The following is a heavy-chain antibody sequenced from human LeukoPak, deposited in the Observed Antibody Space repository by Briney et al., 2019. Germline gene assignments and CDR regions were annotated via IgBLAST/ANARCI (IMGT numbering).Heavy chain of an antibody. CDR2: INPNSGGT. CDR3: ARDFGYSSSWPDWYFDL. V-gene: IGHV1-2*04. D-gene: IGHD6-13*01. Sequence: ASVKVSCKASGYTFTGYYMHWVRQAPGQGLEWMGWINPNSGGTNYAQKLQGWVTMTRDTSISTAYMELSRLRSDDTAVYYCARDFGYSSSWPDWYFDLWGRGTLVTVSS. J-gene: IGHJ2*01. CDR1: GYTFTGYY.